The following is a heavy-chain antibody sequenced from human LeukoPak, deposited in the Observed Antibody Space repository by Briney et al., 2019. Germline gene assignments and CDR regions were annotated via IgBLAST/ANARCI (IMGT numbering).Heavy chain of an antibody. CDR3: ARGAWKRSMVRGEIDY. Sequence: PSETLSLTCAVYGGSFSGYYWSWIRQPPGKGLEWIGEINHSGSTNYNPSLKSRVTISVDTSKNQFSLKLSSVTAADTAVYYCARGAWKRSMVRGEIDYWGQGTLVTVSS. V-gene: IGHV4-34*01. CDR1: GGSFSGYY. CDR2: INHSGST. D-gene: IGHD3-10*01. J-gene: IGHJ4*02.